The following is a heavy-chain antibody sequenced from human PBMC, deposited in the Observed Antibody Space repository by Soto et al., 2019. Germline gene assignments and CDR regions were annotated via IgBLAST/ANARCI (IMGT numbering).Heavy chain of an antibody. CDR3: ARGDSGGPLGY. Sequence: QVQLVESGGGVVQPGRSLRLSCAASGFTFSSYGMHWVRQAPGKGLEWVTFIWYDGSKKYYADSVKGRFTISRDNSKNTLYLQVSSLRAEDTAVYYCARGDSGGPLGYWGQGTLVTVSS. J-gene: IGHJ4*02. CDR1: GFTFSSYG. CDR2: IWYDGSKK. V-gene: IGHV3-33*01. D-gene: IGHD2-15*01.